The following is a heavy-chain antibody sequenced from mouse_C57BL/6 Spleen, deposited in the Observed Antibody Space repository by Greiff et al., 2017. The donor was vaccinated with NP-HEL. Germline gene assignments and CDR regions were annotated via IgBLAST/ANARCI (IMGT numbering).Heavy chain of an antibody. CDR1: GFTFSDYG. D-gene: IGHD4-1*01. Sequence: EVKLMESGGGLVKPGGSLKLSCAASGFTFSDYGMHWVRQAPEKGLEWVAYISSGSSTIYYADTVKGRFTISRDNAKNTLFLQMTSLRSEDTAMYYCAGTGTLAWFAYWGQGTLVTVSA. V-gene: IGHV5-17*01. CDR3: AGTGTLAWFAY. CDR2: ISSGSSTI. J-gene: IGHJ3*01.